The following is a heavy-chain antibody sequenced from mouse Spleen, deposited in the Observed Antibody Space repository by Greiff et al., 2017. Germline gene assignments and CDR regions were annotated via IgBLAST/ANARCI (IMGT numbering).Heavy chain of an antibody. J-gene: IGHJ2*01. V-gene: IGHV1S81*02. Sequence: QVQLQQSGAELVKPGASVKLSCKASGYTFTSYYMYWVKQRPGQGLEWIGEINPSNGGTNFNEKFKSKATLTVDKSSSTAYMQLSSLTSEDSAVYYCTREGDYYYGSSPYFDYWGQGTTLTVSS. D-gene: IGHD1-1*01. CDR1: GYTFTSYY. CDR2: INPSNGGT. CDR3: TREGDYYYGSSPYFDY.